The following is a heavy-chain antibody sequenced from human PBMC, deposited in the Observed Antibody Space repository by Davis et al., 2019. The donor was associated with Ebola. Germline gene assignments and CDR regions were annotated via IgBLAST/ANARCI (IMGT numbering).Heavy chain of an antibody. CDR1: GFTFSGSA. CDR2: IRSKANSYAT. CDR3: TRSYYGDDY. D-gene: IGHD4-17*01. Sequence: GESLKISCAASGFTFSGSAMHWVRQASGKGLEWVGRIRSKANSYATAYAASVKGRFTISRDDSKNTAYLQMNSLKTEDTAVYYCTRSYYGDDYWGQGTLVTVSS. J-gene: IGHJ4*02. V-gene: IGHV3-73*01.